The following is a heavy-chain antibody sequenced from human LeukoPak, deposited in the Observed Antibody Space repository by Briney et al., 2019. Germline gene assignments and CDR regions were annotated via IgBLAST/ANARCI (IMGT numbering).Heavy chain of an antibody. CDR2: ISWNSGSI. D-gene: IGHD2-2*01. CDR1: GFTFDDYA. V-gene: IGHV3-9*01. J-gene: IGHJ6*02. Sequence: PGGSLRLSCAASGFTFDDYAMHWVRQAPGKGLEWVSGISWNSGSIGYADPVKGRFTISRDNAKNSLYLQMNSLRAEDTALYYCAKEVVPAANYGMDVWGQGTTVTVSS. CDR3: AKEVVPAANYGMDV.